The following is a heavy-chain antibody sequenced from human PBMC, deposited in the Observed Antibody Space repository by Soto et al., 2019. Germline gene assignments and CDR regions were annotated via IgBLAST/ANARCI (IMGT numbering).Heavy chain of an antibody. CDR1: GFTFSNAW. J-gene: IGHJ4*02. D-gene: IGHD3-9*01. V-gene: IGHV3-15*07. CDR3: TTDGRLRYFYWLPSNRNYFDY. Sequence: GGTLRLSCAASGFTFSNAWMNWVRQAPGKGQEWVGRIKSKTDGGTTDDAAPVKGRFTISRDDSKNTLYLQMNSLKTEDTAVYYCTTDGRLRYFYWLPSNRNYFDYWGQGTVVTVSS. CDR2: IKSKTDGGTT.